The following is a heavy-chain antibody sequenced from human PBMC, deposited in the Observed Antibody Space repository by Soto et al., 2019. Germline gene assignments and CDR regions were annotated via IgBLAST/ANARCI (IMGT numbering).Heavy chain of an antibody. CDR1: CGSFSGYY. V-gene: IGHV4-34*01. D-gene: IGHD2-2*01. CDR2: INHSGST. CDR3: ARGKPRYCSSTSCYSHYYYYGMDV. J-gene: IGHJ6*02. Sequence: SETLSLTCAVYCGSFSGYYWSWIRQPPGKGLEWIGEINHSGSTNYNPSLKSRVTISVDTSKNQFSLKLSSVTAADTAVYYCARGKPRYCSSTSCYSHYYYYGMDVWGQGTTVTVSS.